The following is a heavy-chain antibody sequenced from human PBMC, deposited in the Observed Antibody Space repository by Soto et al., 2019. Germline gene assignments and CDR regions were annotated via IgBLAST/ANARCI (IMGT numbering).Heavy chain of an antibody. V-gene: IGHV4-59*01. CDR3: ARVNYYDSSGYLRVEYYFDY. CDR2: IYYSGST. J-gene: IGHJ4*02. CDR1: GGSISSYY. Sequence: WETLSLTCTVSGGSISSYYWSWIRQPPGNGLEWIGYIYYSGSTNYNPSLKSRVTISVDTSKNQFSLKLSSVTAADTAVYYCARVNYYDSSGYLRVEYYFDYWGQGTLVTVSS. D-gene: IGHD3-22*01.